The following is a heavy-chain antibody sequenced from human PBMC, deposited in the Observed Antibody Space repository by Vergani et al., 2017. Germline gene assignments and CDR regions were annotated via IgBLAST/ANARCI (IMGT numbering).Heavy chain of an antibody. CDR2: ISLLLNTK. J-gene: IGHJ3*02. Sequence: QVQLVQSGAEVKKPGSSVKVSCKASGGTLGKYAFTWVRQCPGQGLAWMGRISLLLNTKDYAQRFRSRLTITADESRNTVDMELNSLTSDDTAVYYCAGGHLRTYDAFHMWGQGTQVTVSP. D-gene: IGHD3/OR15-3a*01. V-gene: IGHV1-69*13. CDR3: AGGHLRTYDAFHM. CDR1: GGTLGKYA.